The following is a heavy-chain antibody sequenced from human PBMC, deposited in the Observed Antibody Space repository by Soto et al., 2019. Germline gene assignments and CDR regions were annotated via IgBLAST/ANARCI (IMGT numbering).Heavy chain of an antibody. D-gene: IGHD1-26*01. J-gene: IGHJ6*01. V-gene: IGHV3-30-3*01. CDR2: ISYDGSNQ. Sequence: AGGSLRLSCAASGLTFSSYAMHWVRQAPGKRLEWVAVISYDGSNQYYADSAKGRFTLSRDNSKNTLYLQMNSLRAEDTAVYYCARDELLGNHYYGMDVWGQGTTVTVSS. CDR3: ARDELLGNHYYGMDV. CDR1: GLTFSSYA.